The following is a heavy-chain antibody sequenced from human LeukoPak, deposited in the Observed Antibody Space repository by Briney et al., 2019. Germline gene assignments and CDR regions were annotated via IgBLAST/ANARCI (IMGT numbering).Heavy chain of an antibody. J-gene: IGHJ4*02. V-gene: IGHV3-66*01. CDR1: GFTVSSSY. CDR3: AREAGATDY. D-gene: IGHD1-26*01. CDR2: IYSGGDT. Sequence: PGGSLRLSCAVSGFTVSSSYMSWVRQAPGKGPEWVSIIYSGGDTYYADSVKVRFTISRDNSKNMLYLQMNSLRADDTAVYYCAREAGATDYWGRGTLVTVSS.